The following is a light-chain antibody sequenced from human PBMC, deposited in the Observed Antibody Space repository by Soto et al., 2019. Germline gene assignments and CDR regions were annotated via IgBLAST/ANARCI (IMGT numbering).Light chain of an antibody. CDR3: QQYGSSPWT. J-gene: IGKJ1*01. Sequence: EIVLPQSPDTLSLSPGERATLSCRASQSVSSYLAWYQQKPGQAPRLLIYDASNRATGIPARFSGSGSGTDFTLTISSLEPEDFAVYYCQQYGSSPWTFGQGTKVDIK. CDR2: DAS. CDR1: QSVSSY. V-gene: IGKV3-11*01.